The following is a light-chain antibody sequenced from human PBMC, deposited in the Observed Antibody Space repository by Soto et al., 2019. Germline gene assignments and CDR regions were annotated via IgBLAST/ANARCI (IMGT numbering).Light chain of an antibody. J-gene: IGKJ4*01. CDR1: ESVSDNY. CDR2: GAS. V-gene: IGKV3-20*01. Sequence: EIVLTQSPGTLSLSPGERATLSCRASESVSDNYLAWYQQRSGQAPRLVIYGASSRASAVPDRFSGSGSGADFTLTISRLEPEEFAVYYCQQYGVSPLTFGGGTKVELK. CDR3: QQYGVSPLT.